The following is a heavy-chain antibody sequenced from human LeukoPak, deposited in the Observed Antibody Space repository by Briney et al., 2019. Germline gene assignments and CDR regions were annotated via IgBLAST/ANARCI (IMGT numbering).Heavy chain of an antibody. Sequence: PGGSLGFSWAPSGFTVSSNYMSWVRQAPGKGLEWVSVIYTGDATNYADSVKGRFTISRDSSKNTLYLQMNSLRAEDTAVYYCARDRLFDYWGQGTLVTVSS. CDR3: ARDRLFDY. J-gene: IGHJ4*02. CDR1: GFTVSSNY. CDR2: IYTGDAT. D-gene: IGHD6-25*01. V-gene: IGHV3-66*01.